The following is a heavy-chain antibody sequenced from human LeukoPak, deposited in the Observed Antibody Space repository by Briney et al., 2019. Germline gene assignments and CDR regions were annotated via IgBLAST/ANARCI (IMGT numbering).Heavy chain of an antibody. CDR3: AREGDCSGGSCPYWYFDL. V-gene: IGHV1-69*01. Sequence: ASVKVSCKASGGTFSSYAISWVRQAPGRGLEWMGGIIPIFGTANYAQKFQGRVTITAGESTSTAYMELSSLRSEDTAVYYCAREGDCSGGSCPYWYFDLWGRGTLVTVSS. CDR2: IIPIFGTA. D-gene: IGHD2-15*01. CDR1: GGTFSSYA. J-gene: IGHJ2*01.